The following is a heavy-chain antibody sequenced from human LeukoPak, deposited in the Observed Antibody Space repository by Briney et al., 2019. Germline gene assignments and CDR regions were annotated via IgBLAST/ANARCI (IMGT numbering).Heavy chain of an antibody. CDR1: GYTFSIYG. V-gene: IGHV1-18*01. CDR3: ARSPPGWFGELLGGPSFDY. D-gene: IGHD3-10*01. CDR2: ISAYNGNT. J-gene: IGHJ4*02. Sequence: ASVKISCKASGYTFSIYGFSWVRQAPGQGLEWMGWISAYNGNTNYAQKLQGRVTMTTDTSTSTAYMELRSLRSDDTAVYYCARSPPGWFGELLGGPSFDYWGQGTLVTVSS.